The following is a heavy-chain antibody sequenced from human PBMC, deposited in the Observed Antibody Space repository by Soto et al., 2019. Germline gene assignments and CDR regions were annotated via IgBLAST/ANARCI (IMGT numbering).Heavy chain of an antibody. CDR2: ISAYNGNT. CDR3: ARDNDDYDFWTESRFDP. CDR1: GYTFTSYG. D-gene: IGHD3-3*01. Sequence: QVQLVQSGAEVKKPGASVKVSCKASGYTFTSYGISWVRQAPGQGLEWMGWISAYNGNTNYAQKLQGRVTMTTDTTTRTADMELRSPRSDATAAYYCARDNDDYDFWTESRFDPWGQGTLVTVSS. J-gene: IGHJ5*02. V-gene: IGHV1-18*01.